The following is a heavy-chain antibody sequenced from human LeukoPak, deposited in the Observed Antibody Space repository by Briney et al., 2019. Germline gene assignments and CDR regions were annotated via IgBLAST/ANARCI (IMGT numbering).Heavy chain of an antibody. CDR1: GYTFTSYD. V-gene: IGHV1-8*01. Sequence: GASVKVSCKASGYTFTSYDINWVRQATGQVLEWMGWMNPNSGNTGYAQKFQGRVTMTTDTSTTTAYMELRSLRSDDTAMYYCARDLGPVTTEYFFDYWGQGTLVTVSS. CDR3: ARDLGPVTTEYFFDY. D-gene: IGHD1-14*01. J-gene: IGHJ4*02. CDR2: MNPNSGNT.